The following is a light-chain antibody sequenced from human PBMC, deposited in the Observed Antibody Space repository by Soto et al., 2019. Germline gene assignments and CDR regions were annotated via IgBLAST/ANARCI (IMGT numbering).Light chain of an antibody. CDR3: ATWDDSLYGWV. J-gene: IGLJ3*02. CDR1: SPNIGSNT. CDR2: LND. V-gene: IGLV1-44*01. Sequence: QAVVTQPPSASGTPGQSVTISCSGSSPNIGSNTVNWYQQLPGAAPQLLICLNDQRPSGVPDRFSGSKSGTSASLAISGLQSEDEADYYCATWDDSLYGWVFGGGTQLTVL.